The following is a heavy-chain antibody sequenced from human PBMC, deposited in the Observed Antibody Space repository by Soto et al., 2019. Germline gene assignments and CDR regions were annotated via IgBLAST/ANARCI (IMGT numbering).Heavy chain of an antibody. Sequence: QVQLVQSGAEVKKPGSSVKVSCKASGGTFSSYTISWVRQAPGQGLEWMGRIIPILGIANYAQKFQGRVTITADKSTSTAYMELSSLRSEDTAVYYCARPEGDGYNYSWGQGTLGTVSS. D-gene: IGHD2-21*01. CDR3: ARPEGDGYNYS. J-gene: IGHJ4*02. CDR2: IIPILGIA. CDR1: GGTFSSYT. V-gene: IGHV1-69*02.